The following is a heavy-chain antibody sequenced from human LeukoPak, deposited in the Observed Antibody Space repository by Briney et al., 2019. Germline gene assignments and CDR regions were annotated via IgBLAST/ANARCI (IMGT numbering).Heavy chain of an antibody. CDR2: IYYSGST. V-gene: IGHV4-59*08. CDR1: GGSISSYY. Sequence: PSETLSLTSTVSGGSISSYYWSWIRQPPGKGLEWIGYIYYSGSTNYNPSLKSRVTISVDTSKNQFSLKLSSVTAADTAVYYCARHAFEWTSHWYFDLWGRGTLVTVSS. D-gene: IGHD3-3*01. CDR3: ARHAFEWTSHWYFDL. J-gene: IGHJ2*01.